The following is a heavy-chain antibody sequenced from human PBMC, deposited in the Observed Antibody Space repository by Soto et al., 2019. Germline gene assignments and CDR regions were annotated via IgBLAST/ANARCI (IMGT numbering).Heavy chain of an antibody. Sequence: QVQLQQSGPGLVQPSQTLSLTCAISGDSVSSTSTAWSWIRQSPSRGLEWLGRTYYRSNWYSDYAVSVKRRITINPDTSKNQFSLQLKSVTPEDTAVYYCARGSYYSGWVWGQGTLVTVSS. V-gene: IGHV6-1*01. CDR2: TYYRSNWYS. J-gene: IGHJ4*02. CDR1: GDSVSSTSTA. CDR3: ARGSYYSGWV. D-gene: IGHD6-19*01.